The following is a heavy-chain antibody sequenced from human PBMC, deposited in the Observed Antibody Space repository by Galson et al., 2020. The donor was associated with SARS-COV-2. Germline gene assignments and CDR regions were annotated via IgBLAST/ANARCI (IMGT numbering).Heavy chain of an antibody. Sequence: ASVKVSCKVSGYTLTELSMHWVRQAPGKGLEWMGGFDPEDGETIYAQKFQGRVTMTEDTSTDTAYMELSSLRSEDTAVYYCATGHYDSSGWLGLWDYWGQGTLVTVSS. D-gene: IGHD3-22*01. V-gene: IGHV1-24*01. CDR3: ATGHYDSSGWLGLWDY. CDR2: FDPEDGET. J-gene: IGHJ4*02. CDR1: GYTLTELS.